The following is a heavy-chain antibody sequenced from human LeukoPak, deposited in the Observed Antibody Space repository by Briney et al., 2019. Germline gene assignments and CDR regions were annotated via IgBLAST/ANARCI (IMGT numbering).Heavy chain of an antibody. CDR2: IYNSGST. Sequence: PSETLSLTCIVSGASIRSDYWTWIRQPPGKGLEWIGSIYNSGSTNCNPSLKSRVTISIDTSNNQFSLKLSSVTAADTAVYYCARLRYGGNSDYWGRGTLVTVSS. J-gene: IGHJ4*02. V-gene: IGHV4-59*08. CDR3: ARLRYGGNSDY. CDR1: GASIRSDY. D-gene: IGHD4-23*01.